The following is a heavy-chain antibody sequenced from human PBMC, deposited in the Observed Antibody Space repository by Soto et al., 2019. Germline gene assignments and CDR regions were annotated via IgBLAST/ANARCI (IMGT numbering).Heavy chain of an antibody. J-gene: IGHJ4*02. CDR1: GFTFSNAW. Sequence: PGGSLRLSCAASGFTFSNAWMSWVRQAPGKGLEWVGRIKSKTDGGTTDYAAPVKGRFTISRDDSKNTLYLQMNSLKTEDTAVYYCTTLLYYYGSGSYDYWGQGTLVTVSS. CDR3: TTLLYYYGSGSYDY. CDR2: IKSKTDGGTT. D-gene: IGHD3-10*01. V-gene: IGHV3-15*01.